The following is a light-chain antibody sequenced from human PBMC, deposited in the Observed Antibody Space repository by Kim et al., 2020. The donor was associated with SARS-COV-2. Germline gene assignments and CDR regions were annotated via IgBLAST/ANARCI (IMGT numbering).Light chain of an antibody. J-gene: IGKJ2*01. CDR1: ESLLQSTGYNY. CDR2: LGS. V-gene: IGKV2-28*01. Sequence: DIVMTQSPLSLSVTPGEPASISCRSSESLLQSTGYNYLDWYLQKPGQSPQLLIYLGSNRVSGVPDRCSGSGSGTDFTLKITRVEAEDVGVYYCMQTTHTPPVTFGQGTKLEI. CDR3: MQTTHTPPVT.